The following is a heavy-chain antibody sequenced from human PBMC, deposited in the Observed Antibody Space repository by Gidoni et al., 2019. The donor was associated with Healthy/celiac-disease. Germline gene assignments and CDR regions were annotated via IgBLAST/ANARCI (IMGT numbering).Heavy chain of an antibody. J-gene: IGHJ4*02. CDR3: AKDDALMTTVTMFYFDY. V-gene: IGHV3-30*18. Sequence: QLLLVASGGGVVQPWRSLRFSCAASGFTFCSSGMHWVRQAPGKGLEWVAVISYDGSNKYYADSVKGRFTISRDNSKNTLYLQMNSLRAEDTAVYYCAKDDALMTTVTMFYFDYWGQGTLVTVSS. CDR2: ISYDGSNK. D-gene: IGHD4-17*01. CDR1: GFTFCSSG.